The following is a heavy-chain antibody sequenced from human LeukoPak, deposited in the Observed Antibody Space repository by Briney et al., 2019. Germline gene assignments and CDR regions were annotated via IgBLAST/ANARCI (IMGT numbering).Heavy chain of an antibody. V-gene: IGHV1-18*04. CDR2: ISAYNGNT. Sequence: ASVTVSCTASGYTFTSYGISWVRQAPGQGLEWMGWISAYNGNTNYAQKLQGRVTMTTDTSTSTAYMELRSLRSEGTAVYYCARDVEGHIAVPDYWGQGTLVTVSS. D-gene: IGHD6-19*01. CDR1: GYTFTSYG. J-gene: IGHJ4*02. CDR3: ARDVEGHIAVPDY.